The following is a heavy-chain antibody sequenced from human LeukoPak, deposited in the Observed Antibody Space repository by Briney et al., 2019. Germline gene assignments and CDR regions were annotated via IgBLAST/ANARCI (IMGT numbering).Heavy chain of an antibody. J-gene: IGHJ3*02. V-gene: IGHV3-30-3*01. Sequence: GGSLRLSCAASGFTFSSYAMHWVRQAPGKGLEWVAVISYDGSNKYYADSVKGRFTISRDNSKNTLYLQMNSLRAEDTAVYYCAKDYREYDFWSGYSSAFDIWGQGTMVTVSS. CDR3: AKDYREYDFWSGYSSAFDI. D-gene: IGHD3-3*01. CDR1: GFTFSSYA. CDR2: ISYDGSNK.